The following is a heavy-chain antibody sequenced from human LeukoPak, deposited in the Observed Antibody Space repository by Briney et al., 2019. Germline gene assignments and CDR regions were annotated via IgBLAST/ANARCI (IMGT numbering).Heavy chain of an antibody. D-gene: IGHD6-6*01. CDR2: IKQDGSVK. CDR1: GFTFSNYW. Sequence: GGPLRLSCAASGFTFSNYWMSWVRQAPGRGLEWVANIKQDGSVKYYVDSVKGRFTISRDNAKNSLYLQMNSLRAEDTAFYYCARIGYSSSSFDYWGQGTLVTVSS. J-gene: IGHJ4*02. V-gene: IGHV3-7*01. CDR3: ARIGYSSSSFDY.